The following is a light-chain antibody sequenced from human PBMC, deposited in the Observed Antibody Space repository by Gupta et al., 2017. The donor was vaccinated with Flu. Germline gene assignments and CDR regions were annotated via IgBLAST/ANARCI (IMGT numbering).Light chain of an antibody. J-gene: IGKJ1*01. CDR2: GAS. CDR3: QQEDGSVWT. Sequence: GTLSLSPGEGATVSCRASQPVISDYLAWYQQKPGQAPRLLIFGASSRPTGVPDRFSGRGSGTNFTLIISRLEPDDFAIYYCQQEDGSVWTFGQGTKVEIK. CDR1: QPVISDY. V-gene: IGKV3-20*01.